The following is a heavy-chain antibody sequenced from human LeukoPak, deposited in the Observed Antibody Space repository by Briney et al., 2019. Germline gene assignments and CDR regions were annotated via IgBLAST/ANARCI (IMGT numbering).Heavy chain of an antibody. V-gene: IGHV3-30-3*01. CDR3: ARDDSSGYYQRGISDY. Sequence: GGSLRLSCAASGFTFSTYGMHWVRQAPGKGLEWVAVMSYDGSDKYYADSVKGRFTISRDNSKNTLYLQMNSLRAEDTAMYYCARDDSSGYYQRGISDYWGQGTLVTVSS. D-gene: IGHD3-22*01. J-gene: IGHJ4*02. CDR2: MSYDGSDK. CDR1: GFTFSTYG.